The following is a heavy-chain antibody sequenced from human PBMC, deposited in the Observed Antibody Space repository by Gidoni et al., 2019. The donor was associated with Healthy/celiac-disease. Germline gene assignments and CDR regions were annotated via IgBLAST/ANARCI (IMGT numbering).Heavy chain of an antibody. J-gene: IGHJ3*02. D-gene: IGHD3-16*02. CDR1: GGTFSSYT. CDR2: IIPILGIA. Sequence: QVQLVQSGAEVKKPGSSVKVSCKASGGTFSSYTISWVRQAPGQGLEWMGRIIPILGIANYAQKFQGRVTITADKSTSTAYMELSSLRSEDTAVYYCARDQDMITFGGVIPESDAFDIWGQGTMVTVSS. V-gene: IGHV1-69*08. CDR3: ARDQDMITFGGVIPESDAFDI.